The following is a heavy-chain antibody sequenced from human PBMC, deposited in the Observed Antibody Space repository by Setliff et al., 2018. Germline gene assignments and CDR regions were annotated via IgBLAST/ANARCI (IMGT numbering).Heavy chain of an antibody. V-gene: IGHV1-69*13. J-gene: IGHJ6*03. CDR1: GGSFRNSG. CDR2: IVPIYGPA. CDR3: ARESGSPRYMDV. D-gene: IGHD3-3*01. Sequence: GASVKVSCKASGGSFRNSGSGWVRQAPGQGLEWIGGIVPIYGPAKYAQKFQGRVTITADESTSTAYMELSSLRSEDTAVYYCARESGSPRYMDVWGNGTTVTVSS.